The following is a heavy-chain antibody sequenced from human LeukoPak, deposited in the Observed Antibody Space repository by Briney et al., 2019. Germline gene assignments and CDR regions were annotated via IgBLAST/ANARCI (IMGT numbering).Heavy chain of an antibody. CDR2: IYYSGST. Sequence: PSETLSLTCTVSGGSISSYYWSWIRQPPGKGLEWIGYIYYSGSTNYNPSLKSRVTISVDTSKNQFSLKLSSVTAADTAVYYCAREFNSLPLHSSGYYREYYFDYWGQGTLVTVSS. CDR3: AREFNSLPLHSSGYYREYYFDY. V-gene: IGHV4-59*01. J-gene: IGHJ4*02. D-gene: IGHD3-22*01. CDR1: GGSISSYY.